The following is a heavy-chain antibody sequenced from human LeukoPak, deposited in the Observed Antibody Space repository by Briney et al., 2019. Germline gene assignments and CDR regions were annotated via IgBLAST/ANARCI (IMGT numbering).Heavy chain of an antibody. CDR1: GYPFTDYY. V-gene: IGHV1-2*02. CDR3: ARAPGNYYLDY. CDR2: INPNSGGT. J-gene: IGHJ4*02. D-gene: IGHD1-26*01. Sequence: ASVKVSFKASGYPFTDYYMHWVRQAPGQGLEWMGWINPNSGGTNYAQKFQGRVTITRDTSNSTAYMELSRLRSDDTAVYYCARAPGNYYLDYWGQGTLVTVSS.